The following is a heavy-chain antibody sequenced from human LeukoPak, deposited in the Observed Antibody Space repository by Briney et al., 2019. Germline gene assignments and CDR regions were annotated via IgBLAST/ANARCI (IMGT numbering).Heavy chain of an antibody. V-gene: IGHV1-18*01. CDR2: ISGYNGNT. J-gene: IGHJ4*02. CDR1: GYSFSSYG. D-gene: IGHD1-26*01. CDR3: ARGGGYHPADY. Sequence: GASVKVSCKASGYSFSSYGITWVRQAPGQGLEWMGWISGYNGNTKYAQKFQGRVTMTTDTSTSKTYMDLRSLRIDDTAVYYCARGGGYHPADYWGQGTLVTVSS.